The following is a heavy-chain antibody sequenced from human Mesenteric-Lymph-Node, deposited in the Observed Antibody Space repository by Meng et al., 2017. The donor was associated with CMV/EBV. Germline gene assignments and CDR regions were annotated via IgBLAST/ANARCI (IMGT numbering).Heavy chain of an antibody. CDR3: ARSRSYGRGEMYYQYGMDV. D-gene: IGHD5-24*01. V-gene: IGHV3-7*01. CDR2: IKQDGGEK. J-gene: IGHJ6*02. CDR1: GFTFSSYW. Sequence: GESLKISCAASGFTFSSYWMSWVRQAPGKGLEWVANIKQDGGEKYYVDSVKGRFTVSRDNAKNSLYLQMNSLRAEDTAVYSCARSRSYGRGEMYYQYGMDVWGQGTTVTVSS.